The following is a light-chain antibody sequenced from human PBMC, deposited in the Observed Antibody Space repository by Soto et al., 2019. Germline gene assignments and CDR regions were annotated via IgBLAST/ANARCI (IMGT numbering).Light chain of an antibody. Sequence: QSVLTQPASVSGSPGQSITISCTGTRSDVGGYDYVSWYQQHPGKAPKLMIFEVSNRPSGVSSRFSGSKSDNTASLTISGLQADDEADYYCSSYAGSNNYVVFGGGTKVTV. J-gene: IGLJ2*01. CDR2: EVS. CDR1: RSDVGGYDY. CDR3: SSYAGSNNYVV. V-gene: IGLV2-14*01.